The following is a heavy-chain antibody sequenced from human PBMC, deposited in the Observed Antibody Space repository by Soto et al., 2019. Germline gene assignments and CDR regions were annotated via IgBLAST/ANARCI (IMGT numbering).Heavy chain of an antibody. D-gene: IGHD3-10*01. Sequence: GGSLRLSCAASGFTFSSYSMNWVRQAPGKGLEWVSSISSSSSYIYYADSVKGRFTISRDNAKNSLYLQMNSLRAEDTAVYYCAREGSVGRAFDIWGQGTMVTVSS. CDR3: AREGSVGRAFDI. V-gene: IGHV3-21*01. CDR2: ISSSSSYI. J-gene: IGHJ3*02. CDR1: GFTFSSYS.